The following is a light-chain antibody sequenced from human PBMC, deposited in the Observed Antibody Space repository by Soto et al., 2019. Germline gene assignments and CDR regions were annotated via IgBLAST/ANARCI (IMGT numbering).Light chain of an antibody. CDR1: SSDVGAYNY. CDR2: DVS. V-gene: IGLV2-11*01. CDR3: CSYGGTYSFDYF. J-gene: IGLJ1*01. Sequence: QSVLTQPRSVSGSPGQSVTISCTGTSSDVGAYNYVSWFQQHPGKAPKLMIFDVSERPSGVPDRFSGSKSGNTAFLTISGLQAEDEADYDCCSYGGTYSFDYFFGTGTKVTVL.